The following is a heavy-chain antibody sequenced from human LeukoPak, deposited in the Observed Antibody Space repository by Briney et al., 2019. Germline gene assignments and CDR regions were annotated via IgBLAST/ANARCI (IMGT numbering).Heavy chain of an antibody. Sequence: PSETLSLTCTVSGGSISSYYWSWIRQPAGKGLEWNGRIYTTGRTNYNASLKSRVIMSVDTSNNQFSLKLSSVTAAGTAVYYCARDLPSYYYDSGNMFDPWGQGILVTVSS. V-gene: IGHV4-4*07. CDR1: GGSISSYY. CDR2: IYTTGRT. J-gene: IGHJ5*02. D-gene: IGHD3-10*01. CDR3: ARDLPSYYYDSGNMFDP.